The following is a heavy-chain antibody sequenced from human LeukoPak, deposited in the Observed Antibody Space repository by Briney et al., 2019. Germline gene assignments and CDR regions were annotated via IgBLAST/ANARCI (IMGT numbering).Heavy chain of an antibody. Sequence: GSLRLSCAASGFTFSSYGMHWVRQAPGKGLEWVAVISYDGSNKYYADSVKGRFTISRDSPKNTLYLQMNSLRAEDTAVYYCARLAVCGGDCFSGGVDFDYWGQGTLVTVSS. CDR3: ARLAVCGGDCFSGGVDFDY. V-gene: IGHV3-30*03. CDR1: GFTFSSYG. CDR2: ISYDGSNK. D-gene: IGHD2-21*02. J-gene: IGHJ4*02.